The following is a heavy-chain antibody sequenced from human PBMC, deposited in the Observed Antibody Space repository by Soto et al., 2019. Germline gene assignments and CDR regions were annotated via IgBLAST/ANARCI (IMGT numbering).Heavy chain of an antibody. Sequence: QVQLVESGGGVVQPGRSLRLSCAASGFTFSSYGMHWVRQAPGKGLEWVAVIWYDGSNKYYADSVKGRFTISRDNSKNTLYLQMNSLRAADTAVYYCARSMTTVTTLGYYYMDVWGKGTTVTVSS. CDR3: ARSMTTVTTLGYYYMDV. CDR1: GFTFSSYG. D-gene: IGHD4-17*01. V-gene: IGHV3-33*01. J-gene: IGHJ6*03. CDR2: IWYDGSNK.